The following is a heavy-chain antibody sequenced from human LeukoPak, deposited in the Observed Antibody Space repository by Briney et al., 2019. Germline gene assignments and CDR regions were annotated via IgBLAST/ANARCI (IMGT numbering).Heavy chain of an antibody. CDR3: ARDSLVDYIDF. D-gene: IGHD2-15*01. J-gene: IGHJ4*02. Sequence: GGSLRLSCAASGFTFSDYYMTWIRQAPGEGLEWISYISSRSGNYTRYADSVKGRFTISRDNAKNSLYLQMNSLRADDTAIYYCARDSLVDYIDFWGQGTLVTVSS. CDR1: GFTFSDYY. CDR2: ISSRSGNYT. V-gene: IGHV3-11*06.